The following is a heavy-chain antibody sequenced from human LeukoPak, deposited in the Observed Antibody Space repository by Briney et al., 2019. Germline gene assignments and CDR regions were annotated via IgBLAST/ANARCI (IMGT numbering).Heavy chain of an antibody. CDR1: GGTFSSYA. CDR3: ARLRVVAAQALYYFDY. V-gene: IGHV1-69*13. Sequence: AASVKVSCKASGGTFSSYAISWVRQAPGQGLEWMGGINPIFGTANYAQKFQGRVTITADESTSTAYMELSSLRSEDTAVYYCARLRVVAAQALYYFDYWGQGTLVTVSS. D-gene: IGHD2-15*01. J-gene: IGHJ4*02. CDR2: INPIFGTA.